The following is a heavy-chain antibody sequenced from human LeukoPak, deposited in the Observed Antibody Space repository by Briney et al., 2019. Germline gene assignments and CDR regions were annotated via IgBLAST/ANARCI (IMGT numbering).Heavy chain of an antibody. CDR1: GGTFSSYA. V-gene: IGHV1-69*04. CDR2: IIPILGIA. CDR3: ARDGCSGGSCYFSY. D-gene: IGHD2-15*01. Sequence: ASVKVFCKASGGTFSSYAISWVRQAPGQGLEWMGRIIPILGIANYAQKFQGRVTITADKSTSTAYMELSSLRSEDTAVYYCARDGCSGGSCYFSYWGQGTLVTVSS. J-gene: IGHJ4*02.